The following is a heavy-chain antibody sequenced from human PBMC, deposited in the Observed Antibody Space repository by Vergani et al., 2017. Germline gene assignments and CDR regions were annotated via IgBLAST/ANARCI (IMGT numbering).Heavy chain of an antibody. CDR1: GYSITELT. V-gene: IGHV1-24*01. CDR2: FDPEHGEV. D-gene: IGHD3-22*01. Sequence: QVQLVQSGSEVRNPGASVKVSCQVSGYSITELTIHWVRQAPGKGLEWMGGFDPEHGEVTFAHHIQGRVTITEDRSTDTAYMELSSLRPEDTALYYCAIVTDCYDSSGYYLDYWGQGTLVTVSS. J-gene: IGHJ4*02. CDR3: AIVTDCYDSSGYYLDY.